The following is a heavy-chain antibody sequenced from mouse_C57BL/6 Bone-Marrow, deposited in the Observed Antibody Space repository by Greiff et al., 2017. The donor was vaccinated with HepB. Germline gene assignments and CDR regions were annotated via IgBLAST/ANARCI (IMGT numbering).Heavy chain of an antibody. CDR3: ASAYYSNPYYFDY. Sequence: VQRVESGPELVKPGASVKISCKASGYAFSSSWMNWVQQRPGKGLGWIGRIYPGDGDTNYNGKFKGKATLTAEISSSTAYMQLSSLTSEDSAVYFCASAYYSNPYYFDYWGQGTTLTVSS. D-gene: IGHD2-5*01. V-gene: IGHV1-82*01. J-gene: IGHJ2*01. CDR2: IYPGDGDT. CDR1: GYAFSSSW.